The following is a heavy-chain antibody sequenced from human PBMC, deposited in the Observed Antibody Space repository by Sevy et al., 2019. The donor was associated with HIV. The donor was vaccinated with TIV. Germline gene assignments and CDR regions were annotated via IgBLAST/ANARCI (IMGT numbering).Heavy chain of an antibody. J-gene: IGHJ3*01. V-gene: IGHV3-30-3*01. CDR3: VRETTMLPRGAFDF. Sequence: GGSLRLSCAASGFTFSSYPMHWVRQAPGKGLEWVSFISFDGTYKYYADSVKGRFTITRDNSKNTLFLQMNSLRAEDTAFYYCVRETTMLPRGAFDFWGQGTMVTVSS. CDR2: ISFDGTYK. CDR1: GFTFSSYP. D-gene: IGHD3-10*01.